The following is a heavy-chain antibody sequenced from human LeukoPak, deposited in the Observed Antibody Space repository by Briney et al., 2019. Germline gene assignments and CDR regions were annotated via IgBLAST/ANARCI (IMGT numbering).Heavy chain of an antibody. CDR3: ARDLPIFLAFDI. CDR2: IYHSGST. CDR1: GGSISSGGYY. D-gene: IGHD3-3*01. J-gene: IGHJ3*02. Sequence: PSETLSLTCTVSGGSISSGGYYWSWIRQPPGKGLEWIGYIYHSGSTYYNPSLKSRVTISVDRSMNQFSLKLSSVTAADTAVYYCARDLPIFLAFDIWGQGTMVTVSS. V-gene: IGHV4-30-2*01.